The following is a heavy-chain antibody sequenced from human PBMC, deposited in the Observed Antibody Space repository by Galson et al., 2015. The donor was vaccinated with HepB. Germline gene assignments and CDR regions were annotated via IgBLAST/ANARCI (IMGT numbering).Heavy chain of an antibody. CDR2: IYPGDSDT. J-gene: IGHJ6*02. D-gene: IGHD3-10*02. Sequence: QSGAEVKKPGESLKISCKGSGYSFTSYWIGWVRQMPGKGLEWMGIIYPGDSDTRYSPSFQGQVTISADKSISTAYLQWSSLKASDTAMYYCARLGPYGPLGSLSYYYGMDVWGQGTTVTVSS. CDR1: GYSFTSYW. CDR3: ARLGPYGPLGSLSYYYGMDV. V-gene: IGHV5-51*01.